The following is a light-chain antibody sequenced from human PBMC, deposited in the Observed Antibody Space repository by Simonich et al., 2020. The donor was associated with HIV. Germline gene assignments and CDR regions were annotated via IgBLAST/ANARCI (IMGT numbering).Light chain of an antibody. CDR1: SSDVGGYNS. CDR3: SSYAGSNNWV. CDR2: EVS. V-gene: IGLV2-8*01. J-gene: IGLJ3*02. Sequence: QSALTQPASVSGSPGQSITISCTGTSSDVGGYNSVSWYQKHPGKAPKLMIYEVSKRPSGVPDRFSGSKSGNTASLTVAGLQAEDEADYYCSSYAGSNNWVFGGGTKLTVL.